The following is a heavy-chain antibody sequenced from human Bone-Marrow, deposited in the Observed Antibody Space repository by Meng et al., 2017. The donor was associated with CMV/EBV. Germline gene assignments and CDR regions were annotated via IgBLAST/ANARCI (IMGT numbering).Heavy chain of an antibody. CDR3: ARRTTNYYWYFDL. CDR2: ISYSGST. Sequence: SETLSLTCTASGGSISSYYWSWIRQPPGKVLEWIGYISYSGSTNYNPSLKSRVTISVDTSKNQFSLKLSSVTAADTAVYYCARRTTNYYWYFDLWGRGTLVTVSS. V-gene: IGHV4-59*01. D-gene: IGHD1-1*01. CDR1: GGSISSYY. J-gene: IGHJ2*01.